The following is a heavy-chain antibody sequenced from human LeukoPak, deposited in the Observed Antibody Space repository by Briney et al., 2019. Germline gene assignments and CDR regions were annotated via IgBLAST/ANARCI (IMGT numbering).Heavy chain of an antibody. V-gene: IGHV4-39*07. D-gene: IGHD3-22*01. CDR3: VPVGGYYDSRGYYGWFDP. CDR1: GGSLSSTSYY. CDR2: INYSGNT. J-gene: IGHJ5*02. Sequence: SETLSLTCTVSGGSLSSTSYYWGWIRQPPGKGLEWIGSINYSGNTYYNPSLKSRVTISVDTSKNQFSLKLSSVTAADTAVYYCVPVGGYYDSRGYYGWFDPWGQGTLVTVSS.